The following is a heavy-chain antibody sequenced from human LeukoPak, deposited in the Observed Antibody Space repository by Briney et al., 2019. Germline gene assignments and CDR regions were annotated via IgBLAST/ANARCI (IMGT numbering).Heavy chain of an antibody. Sequence: GGSLRLSCAASGFTFRRYWMTWVRQAPGKGLEWVANMNQDGSEKYYVDSVKGRFTISRDNAKNSLYLQMNSLRAEDTAAYYCARGITGTSPGYWGQGTLVTVSS. V-gene: IGHV3-7*01. D-gene: IGHD1-7*01. J-gene: IGHJ4*02. CDR1: GFTFRRYW. CDR3: ARGITGTSPGY. CDR2: MNQDGSEK.